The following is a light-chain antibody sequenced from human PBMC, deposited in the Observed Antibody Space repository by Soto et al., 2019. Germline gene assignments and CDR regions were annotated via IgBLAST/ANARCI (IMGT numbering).Light chain of an antibody. CDR1: QSVSSN. CDR2: GAS. CDR3: QQNTTWPRT. J-gene: IGKJ1*01. V-gene: IGKV3-15*01. Sequence: EIVMTQSPATLSVSPGERATLSCRASQSVSSNLAWYQQKPGQAPRLLIYGASTRATGIPARFSGSGSGTEFTLTFSSLQSEDFAVYYCQQNTTWPRTFGQGT.